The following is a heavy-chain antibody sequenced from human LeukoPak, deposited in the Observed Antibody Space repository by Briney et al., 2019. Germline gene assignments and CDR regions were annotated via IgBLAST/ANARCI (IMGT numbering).Heavy chain of an antibody. CDR1: GFTFSRYT. Sequence: GGSLRLSCAGSGFTFSRYTFNWVRQAPGRGLEWVSAISGDSKYIYYTDSVKGRFTISRDNARNSVYLQMNSLGVEDTAVYYCARGGGRGGLNFDYWGQGTLVTVSS. CDR2: ISGDSKYI. CDR3: ARGGGRGGLNFDY. J-gene: IGHJ4*02. D-gene: IGHD3-16*01. V-gene: IGHV3-21*01.